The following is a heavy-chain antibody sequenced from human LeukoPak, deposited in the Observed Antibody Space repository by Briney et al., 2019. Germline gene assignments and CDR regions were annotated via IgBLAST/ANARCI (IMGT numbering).Heavy chain of an antibody. CDR2: INHSGST. V-gene: IGHV4-34*01. J-gene: IGHJ2*01. CDR1: GGSFSGYY. Sequence: SETLSLTCAVYGGSFSGYYWSWIRQPPGKGLEWMGEINHSGSTNYNPSLKSRVTISVDTSKNQFSLKLSSVTAADTAVYYCARGVDDARAGTPPFDLWGRGTLVTASS. CDR3: ARGVDDARAGTPPFDL. D-gene: IGHD1-1*01.